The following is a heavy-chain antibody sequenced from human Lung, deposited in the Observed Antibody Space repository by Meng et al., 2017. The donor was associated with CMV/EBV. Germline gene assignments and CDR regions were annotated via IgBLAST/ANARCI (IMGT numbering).Heavy chain of an antibody. CDR3: VQGRRATVADVFDV. J-gene: IGHJ3*01. D-gene: IGHD1-26*01. CDR2: IDWSGSVT. Sequence: GESLKISCAASEFTFENDGMSWVRQAPGKGLGWVSVIDWSGSVTAYADSVRGLFTISRDNAKHSLFLQMDSLGAEDTALCHCVQGRRATVADVFDVWGQGTVVTVSS. V-gene: IGHV3-20*01. CDR1: EFTFENDG.